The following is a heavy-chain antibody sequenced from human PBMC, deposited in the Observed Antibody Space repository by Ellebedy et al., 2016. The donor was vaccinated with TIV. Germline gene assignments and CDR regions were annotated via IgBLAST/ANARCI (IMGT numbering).Heavy chain of an antibody. CDR1: GFTFSSYG. Sequence: GESLKISXAASGFTFSSYGMHWVRQAPGKGLEWVAVISYDGSNKYYADSVKGRFTISRDNAKNSLYLQMNSLRDEDTAVYYCARAKKYVYDYWGQGTLVTVSS. V-gene: IGHV3-30*03. CDR2: ISYDGSNK. J-gene: IGHJ4*02. CDR3: ARAKKYVYDY. D-gene: IGHD5/OR15-5a*01.